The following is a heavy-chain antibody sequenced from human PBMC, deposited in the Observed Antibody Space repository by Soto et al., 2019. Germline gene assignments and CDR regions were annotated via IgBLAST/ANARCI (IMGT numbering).Heavy chain of an antibody. J-gene: IGHJ6*02. D-gene: IGHD3-3*01. CDR1: GFTFSSYA. CDR3: ARDTFVYDFWSGYYNHYYYYGMDV. CDR2: ISYDGSNK. Sequence: GGSLRLSCAASGFTFSSYAMHWVRQAPGKGLEWVAVISYDGSNKYYADSVKGRFTISRDNSKNTLYLQMNSLRAEDTAVYYCARDTFVYDFWSGYYNHYYYYGMDVWGQGTTVTVSS. V-gene: IGHV3-30-3*01.